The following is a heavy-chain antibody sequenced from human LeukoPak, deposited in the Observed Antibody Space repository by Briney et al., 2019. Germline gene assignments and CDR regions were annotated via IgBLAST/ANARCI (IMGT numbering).Heavy chain of an antibody. CDR1: GFTFSDYA. CDR3: ARDSHYYDSRGYYGKRNDAFDT. J-gene: IGHJ3*02. Sequence: GGSLRLSCAGSGFTFSDYAINWVRQAPGKGLEWVSYISSTSNTIFYADSVKGRFTISRDYSKNTLYLQMNRLRAEDTAVYYCARDSHYYDSRGYYGKRNDAFDTWGQGTMVTVSS. V-gene: IGHV3-48*01. CDR2: ISSTSNTI. D-gene: IGHD3-22*01.